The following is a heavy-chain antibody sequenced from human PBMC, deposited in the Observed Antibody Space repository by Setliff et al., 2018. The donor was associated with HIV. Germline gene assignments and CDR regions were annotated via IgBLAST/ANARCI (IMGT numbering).Heavy chain of an antibody. CDR2: IYHSGST. Sequence: KTSETLSLTCAVSGYSISSGYYWGWIRQPPGKGLEWIGSIYHSGSTYYNPSLKSRVTISVDTSKNQFSLTLNSVTAADTAVYFCARVEAKIRGATYGMDVWGQGTTVTVSS. CDR1: GYSISSGYY. CDR3: ARVEAKIRGATYGMDV. D-gene: IGHD3-10*01. J-gene: IGHJ6*02. V-gene: IGHV4-38-2*01.